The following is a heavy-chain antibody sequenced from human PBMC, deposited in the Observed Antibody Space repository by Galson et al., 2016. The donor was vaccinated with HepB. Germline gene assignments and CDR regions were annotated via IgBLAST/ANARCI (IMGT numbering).Heavy chain of an antibody. Sequence: SLRLSCAASGFTFSGYGMHWVRQAPGKELEWVAADSMDGRRKFYADSVKGRFTISRDNSNNILFLQMSSLRADDTAVYFCAKRHEYCPPVGCSVDYWGQGTLVSVSS. D-gene: IGHD2/OR15-2a*01. CDR2: DSMDGRRK. CDR1: GFTFSGYG. J-gene: IGHJ4*02. V-gene: IGHV3-30*18. CDR3: AKRHEYCPPVGCSVDY.